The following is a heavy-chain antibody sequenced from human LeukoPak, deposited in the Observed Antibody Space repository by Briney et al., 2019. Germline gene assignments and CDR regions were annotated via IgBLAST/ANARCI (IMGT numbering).Heavy chain of an antibody. V-gene: IGHV4-4*09. CDR3: ARLPARGWYLDY. J-gene: IGHJ4*02. Sequence: SETLSLTCIVSGGSISNYYWSWFRQPPGKGLEGIGDIHSSGSTNYNPSLKSRVTISGDTSKNHFSLKLSSVTAADTAVYYCARLPARGWYLDYWGQGTLVTVSS. D-gene: IGHD6-19*01. CDR2: IHSSGST. CDR1: GGSISNYY.